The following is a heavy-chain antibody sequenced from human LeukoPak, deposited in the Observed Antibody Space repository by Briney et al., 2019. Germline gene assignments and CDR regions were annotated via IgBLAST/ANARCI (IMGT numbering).Heavy chain of an antibody. CDR1: GYTFTGYY. CDR2: INPNSGGT. D-gene: IGHD7-27*01. V-gene: IGHV1-2*06. J-gene: IGHJ5*02. Sequence: GASVKVSCKASGYTFTGYYMHWVRQAPGQGLEWMGRINPNSGGTNYAQKFQGRVTMTRDTSISTAYMELSRLRSDDTAVYYCARVNWGGNWFDPWGQGTLVTVSS. CDR3: ARVNWGGNWFDP.